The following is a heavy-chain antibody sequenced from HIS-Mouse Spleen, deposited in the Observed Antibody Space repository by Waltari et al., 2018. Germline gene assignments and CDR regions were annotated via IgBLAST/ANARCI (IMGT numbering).Heavy chain of an antibody. J-gene: IGHJ3*02. CDR3: ARGRAGGDPPDAFDI. CDR1: GGTFSSYA. D-gene: IGHD3-16*01. Sequence: QVQLVQSGAEVKKPGSSVKVSCKASGGTFSSYAISWVRQAPGQGLEWMGGISPVLGTANYEQKFQGRVTSTADESTSTAYMELSSLRSEDTAVYYCARGRAGGDPPDAFDIWGQGTMVTVSS. CDR2: ISPVLGTA. V-gene: IGHV1-69*01.